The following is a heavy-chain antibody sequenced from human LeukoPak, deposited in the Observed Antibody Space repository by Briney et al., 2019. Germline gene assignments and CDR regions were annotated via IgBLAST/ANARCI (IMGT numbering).Heavy chain of an antibody. V-gene: IGHV1-2*02. Sequence: GASVKVSCKASGYTFTGYYMHWVRQAPGQGLEWMGWINPNSGGTNYAQKFQGRVTMTRDTSISTAYVELSRLRSDDTAVYYCARDSVVDTTRADYWGQGTLVTVSS. CDR3: ARDSVVDTTRADY. J-gene: IGHJ4*02. CDR2: INPNSGGT. CDR1: GYTFTGYY. D-gene: IGHD4-23*01.